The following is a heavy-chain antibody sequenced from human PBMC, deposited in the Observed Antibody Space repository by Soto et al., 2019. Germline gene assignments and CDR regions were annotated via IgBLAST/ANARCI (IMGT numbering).Heavy chain of an antibody. CDR3: ANVRFDY. V-gene: IGHV3-30*18. Sequence: GGSLRLSCAASGFTFSSYGMHWVRQAPGKGLEWVAVISYDGSNKYYADSVKGRFTISRDNSKNTLYLQMNSLRAEDTAVYYCANVRFDYWGQGTLVTVSS. CDR1: GFTFSSYG. J-gene: IGHJ4*02. CDR2: ISYDGSNK.